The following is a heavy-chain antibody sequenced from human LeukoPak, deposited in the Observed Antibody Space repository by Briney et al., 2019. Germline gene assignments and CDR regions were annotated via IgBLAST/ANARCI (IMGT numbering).Heavy chain of an antibody. CDR1: GYTYTAYF. V-gene: IGHV1-2*02. Sequence: ASVKVSCKASGYTYTAYFIHWVRQAPGQGLEWMGWINPNSGGTNYVQKLQGRVTMTRDTSISTAYMELSRLRSDDTAVYYCARSRITMIVVVGRYFDYWGQRTLVTVSS. CDR3: ARSRITMIVVVGRYFDY. J-gene: IGHJ4*02. D-gene: IGHD3-22*01. CDR2: INPNSGGT.